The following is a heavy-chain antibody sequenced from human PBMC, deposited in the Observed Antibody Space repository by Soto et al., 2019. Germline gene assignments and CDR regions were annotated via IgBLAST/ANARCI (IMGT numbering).Heavy chain of an antibody. CDR2: IDPSDSYT. CDR3: ARTPYYYDSSGYYYSY. Sequence: PGESLKISCKGSGYSFTSYWISWVRQMTGKGLEWMGRIDPSDSYTNYSPSFQGHVTISADKSISTAYLQWSSLKASDTAMYYCARTPYYYDSSGYYYSYWGQGTLVTVSS. J-gene: IGHJ4*02. V-gene: IGHV5-10-1*01. CDR1: GYSFTSYW. D-gene: IGHD3-22*01.